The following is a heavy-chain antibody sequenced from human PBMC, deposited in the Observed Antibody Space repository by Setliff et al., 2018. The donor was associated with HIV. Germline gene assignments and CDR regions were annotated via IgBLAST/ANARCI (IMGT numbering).Heavy chain of an antibody. V-gene: IGHV3-30*02. J-gene: IGHJ4*02. Sequence: GGSLRLSCEASGFIFSTYGMHWVRQAPGKGLEWVAFIRSDETNKYYSDSVKGRFTISRDTSKNTLHLQMNSLRAEDTAVYYCAKDLGARGAFCTGGSCYLADWGQGTLVTVSS. CDR3: AKDLGARGAFCTGGSCYLAD. CDR1: GFIFSTYG. D-gene: IGHD2-8*02. CDR2: IRSDETNK.